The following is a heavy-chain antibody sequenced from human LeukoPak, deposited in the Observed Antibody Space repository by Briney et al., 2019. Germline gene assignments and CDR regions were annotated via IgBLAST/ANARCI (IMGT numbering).Heavy chain of an antibody. J-gene: IGHJ4*02. V-gene: IGHV3-7*01. Sequence: PGGSLSLSCAASGFTISSYWMSWVRQAPGKGLEWVANIKQDGSEKYYVDSVKGRFTISRDNAKNSLYLQMISLRAEDTAVYSCARDSPNYDFWSGLDYWGQGTLVTVSS. CDR2: IKQDGSEK. CDR3: ARDSPNYDFWSGLDY. D-gene: IGHD3-3*01. CDR1: GFTISSYW.